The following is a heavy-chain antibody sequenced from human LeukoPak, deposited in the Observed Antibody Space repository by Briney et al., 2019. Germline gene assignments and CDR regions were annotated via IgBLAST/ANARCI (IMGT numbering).Heavy chain of an antibody. V-gene: IGHV3-30-3*01. J-gene: IGHJ5*02. Sequence: PGGSLRLSCAASGFTFSSYAMHWVRQAPGKGLEWVAVISYDGSNKYYADSVKGRFTISRDNSKSTLYLQMNSLRAEDTAVYYCARSSGSYGDNWFDPWGQGTLVTVSS. D-gene: IGHD1-26*01. CDR3: ARSSGSYGDNWFDP. CDR1: GFTFSSYA. CDR2: ISYDGSNK.